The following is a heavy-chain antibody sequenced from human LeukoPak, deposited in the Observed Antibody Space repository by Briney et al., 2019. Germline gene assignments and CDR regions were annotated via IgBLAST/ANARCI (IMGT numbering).Heavy chain of an antibody. CDR3: ARARITGTTLPVDY. CDR2: ISSGSSTI. J-gene: IGHJ4*02. V-gene: IGHV3-48*01. Sequence: GGSLRLSCAASGFTFSSYSMNWVRQAPGKGLEWLSYISSGSSTIYYADSVKGRFTISRDNAKNSLYLQMNSLRAEDTAVYYCARARITGTTLPVDYWGQGTLVTVSS. CDR1: GFTFSSYS. D-gene: IGHD1-20*01.